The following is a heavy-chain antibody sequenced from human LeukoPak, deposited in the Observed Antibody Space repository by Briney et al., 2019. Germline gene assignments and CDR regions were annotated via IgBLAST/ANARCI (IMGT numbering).Heavy chain of an antibody. V-gene: IGHV3-33*01. Sequence: GGSLRLSCAASGFTFSSHGMHWVRQAPGKGLEWVAVIWYDGSKKYYADSVKGRFTISGDNSKNTLYLQMNSLRAEDTAVYYCARFMGNNGYDYWGQGTLVTVSS. CDR3: ARFMGNNGYDY. CDR2: IWYDGSKK. CDR1: GFTFSSHG. D-gene: IGHD5-12*01. J-gene: IGHJ4*02.